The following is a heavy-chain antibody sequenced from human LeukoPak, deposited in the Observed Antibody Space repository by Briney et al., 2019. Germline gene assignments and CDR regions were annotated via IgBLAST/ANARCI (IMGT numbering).Heavy chain of an antibody. CDR3: TKSTDYWYYGMDV. D-gene: IGHD2-8*02. CDR1: GFTFSTFA. J-gene: IGHJ6*02. CDR2: IGANVGST. Sequence: GRSLRLSCVASGFTFSTFAMYWLRQAPGKGLEWVSAIGANVGSTSYADSVRGRFTISRDNSRNTLYLQMSSLRTDNTATYYCTKSTDYWYYGMDVWGQGTTVTVSS. V-gene: IGHV3-23*01.